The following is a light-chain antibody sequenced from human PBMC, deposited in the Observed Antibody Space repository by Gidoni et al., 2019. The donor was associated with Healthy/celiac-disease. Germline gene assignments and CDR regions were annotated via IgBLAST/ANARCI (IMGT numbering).Light chain of an antibody. V-gene: IGKV2-28*01. CDR3: MQALQTPLT. CDR1: QSLLHSNGYNY. Sequence: IVMTQSPLSLPVTPGEPASISCRSSQSLLHSNGYNYLDWYLQKPGQSPQLLIYLGSTRASGVPDSFSGRGSGTDFTLKISRVEAEDVGVYYCMQALQTPLTFGGGTKVEIK. CDR2: LGS. J-gene: IGKJ4*01.